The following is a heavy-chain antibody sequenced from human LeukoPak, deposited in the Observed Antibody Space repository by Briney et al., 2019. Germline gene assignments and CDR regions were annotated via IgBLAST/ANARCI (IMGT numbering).Heavy chain of an antibody. J-gene: IGHJ4*02. CDR3: ARPYGGDSQVDY. CDR1: GFTFSSYW. V-gene: IGHV3-74*01. D-gene: IGHD4-23*01. Sequence: GXSLRLSCAVSGFTFSSYWMNWVRHAPGKGLVWVSRINSDGSSTTYADSVKGRFTISRDNANNTLYLQMNSLRVEDTAVYYCARPYGGDSQVDYWGQGTLVTVSS. CDR2: INSDGSST.